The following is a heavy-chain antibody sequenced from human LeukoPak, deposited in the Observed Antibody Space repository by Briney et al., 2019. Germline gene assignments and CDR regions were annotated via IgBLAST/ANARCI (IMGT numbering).Heavy chain of an antibody. J-gene: IGHJ4*02. CDR3: ARSTYSRYYFDY. CDR2: INPNSGGT. CDR1: GYTFTGYY. Sequence: ASVKVSCKASGYTFTGYYMHWVRQAPGQGLEWVGWINPNSGGTNYAQKFQGRVTMTRDTSISTAYMELSRLRSDDTAVYYCARSTYSRYYFDYWGQGTLVTVSS. V-gene: IGHV1-2*02. D-gene: IGHD2-21*01.